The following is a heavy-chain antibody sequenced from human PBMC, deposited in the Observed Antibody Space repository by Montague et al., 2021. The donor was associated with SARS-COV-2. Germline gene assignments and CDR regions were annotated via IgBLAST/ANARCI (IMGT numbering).Heavy chain of an antibody. V-gene: IGHV3-23*03. CDR2: IYSGGSST. D-gene: IGHD3-3*01. CDR1: GFTFSNYA. Sequence: SLRLSCSASGFTFSNYAMSWVRQAPGQGLEWVSVIYSGGSSTYYXDSVKGRFTTSRDNSKNTLYLQMNSLRAEDTAVYYRAKDPHYDFWSGYYYDYWGQGTLVTVSS. CDR3: AKDPHYDFWSGYYYDY. J-gene: IGHJ4*02.